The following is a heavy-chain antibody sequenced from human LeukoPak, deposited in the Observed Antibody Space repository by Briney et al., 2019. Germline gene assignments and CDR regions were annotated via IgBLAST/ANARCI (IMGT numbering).Heavy chain of an antibody. CDR2: LKQDGSEI. V-gene: IGHV3-7*03. D-gene: IGHD3-9*01. CDR1: GFAFSDST. J-gene: IGHJ4*02. Sequence: GGSLRLSCAVSGFAFSDSTMSWVRQVPGKGLEWVARLKQDGSEIGYLDSVKGRFTISRDNAKNSLYLQMNSLRAEDTAVYYCAIGGALGGYFPQWGQGTLVTVSS. CDR3: AIGGALGGYFPQ.